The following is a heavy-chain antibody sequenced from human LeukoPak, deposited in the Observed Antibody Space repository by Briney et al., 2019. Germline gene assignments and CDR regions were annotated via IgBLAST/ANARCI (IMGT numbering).Heavy chain of an antibody. D-gene: IGHD6-13*01. J-gene: IGHJ4*02. CDR2: IYYSGGT. CDR3: ARDDVGIAAAGGIY. V-gene: IGHV4-59*12. Sequence: SETLSLTCTVSGGSISSYYWSWIRQPPGKGLEWIGYIYYSGGTTYNPSLQSRVTISLDKSKNLFSLNLSSVTAADTAVYYCARDDVGIAAAGGIYWGQGTLVTVSS. CDR1: GGSISSYY.